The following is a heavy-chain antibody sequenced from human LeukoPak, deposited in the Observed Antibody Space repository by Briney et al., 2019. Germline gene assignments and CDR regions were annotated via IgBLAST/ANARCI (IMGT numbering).Heavy chain of an antibody. D-gene: IGHD3-16*01. Sequence: PSETLSLTCTVSGGSISSGSYYWSWIRQPAGKGLEWIGRIYTSGSTNYNPSLKSRVTISVDTSKNQFSLKLSSVTAADMAVYYCARAPYWGSSHFDYWGQGTLVTVSS. CDR2: IYTSGST. CDR3: ARAPYWGSSHFDY. CDR1: GGSISSGSYY. J-gene: IGHJ4*02. V-gene: IGHV4-61*02.